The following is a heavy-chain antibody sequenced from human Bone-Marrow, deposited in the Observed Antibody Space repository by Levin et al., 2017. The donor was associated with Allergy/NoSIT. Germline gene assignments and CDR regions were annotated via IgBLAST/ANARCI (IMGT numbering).Heavy chain of an antibody. V-gene: IGHV3-7*01. J-gene: IGHJ5*02. CDR3: ARDQFRRATIGARWFDP. Sequence: SCAASGFTFSNSWMSWVRQAPGKGLEWVANIKEDGSEKYYVDSVKGRFTISRDNAKNSLFVQMNSLRGEDTAVYYCARDQFRRATIGARWFDPWGQGTLVTVSS. CDR1: GFTFSNSW. D-gene: IGHD5-24*01. CDR2: IKEDGSEK.